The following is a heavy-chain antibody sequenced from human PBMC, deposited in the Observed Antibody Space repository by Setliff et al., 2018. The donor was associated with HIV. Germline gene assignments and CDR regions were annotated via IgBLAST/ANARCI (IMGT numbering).Heavy chain of an antibody. CDR2: IYSDDYT. CDR1: GFTFSVYG. CDR3: ARRAYCSSTTCFDF. Sequence: PGESLKISCEASGFTFSVYGMHWVRQAPGKGLEWVSIIYSDDYTYYADSIKGRFTISRDSSKNTLYLQMTSLRAEDTAVYYCARRAYCSSTTCFDFWGQGTLVTVSS. J-gene: IGHJ4*02. V-gene: IGHV3-66*04. D-gene: IGHD2-2*01.